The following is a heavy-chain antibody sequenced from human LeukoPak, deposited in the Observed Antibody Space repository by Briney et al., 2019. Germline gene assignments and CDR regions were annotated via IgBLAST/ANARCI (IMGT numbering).Heavy chain of an antibody. CDR3: ASSGGIASAGHFDY. D-gene: IGHD6-13*01. Sequence: GASVKVSCKTSGYTVTNYGISWLRQAPGQGPEWMGWISGYNGNTNYAQKFQGRVTMTRDTSISTAYMELSRLRSDDTAVYYCASSGGIASAGHFDYWGQGTLVTVSS. CDR1: GYTVTNYG. CDR2: ISGYNGNT. J-gene: IGHJ4*02. V-gene: IGHV1-18*01.